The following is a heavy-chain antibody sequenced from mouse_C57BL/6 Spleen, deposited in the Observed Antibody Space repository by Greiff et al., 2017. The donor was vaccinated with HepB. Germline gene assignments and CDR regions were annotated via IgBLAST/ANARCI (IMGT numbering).Heavy chain of an antibody. CDR1: GYTFTEYT. V-gene: IGHV1-62-2*01. J-gene: IGHJ2*01. CDR3: ARHEMGIITAVPFDY. D-gene: IGHD1-1*01. CDR2: FYPGSGSI. Sequence: VQRVEPGAELVKPGASVKLSCKASGYTFTEYTIHWVKQRSGQGLEWIGWFYPGSGSIKYNEKFKDKATLTADKSSSTVYMELSRLTSEDSAVYFCARHEMGIITAVPFDYWGQGTTLTVSS.